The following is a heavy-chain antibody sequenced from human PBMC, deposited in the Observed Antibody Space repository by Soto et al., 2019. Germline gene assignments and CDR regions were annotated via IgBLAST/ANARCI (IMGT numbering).Heavy chain of an antibody. J-gene: IGHJ4*02. CDR3: ARDLAAGMIDY. Sequence: QVQLVQSGAEVKKPGASVKVSCKASGYTFTSYGISWVRQAPGQGLEWMGWISAHNGNTKYAQKVQGRVTMTTDTSTSTAYRELTSLRSDDTAVYYCARDLAAGMIDYWGQGTLVTVSS. D-gene: IGHD6-13*01. CDR2: ISAHNGNT. CDR1: GYTFTSYG. V-gene: IGHV1-18*01.